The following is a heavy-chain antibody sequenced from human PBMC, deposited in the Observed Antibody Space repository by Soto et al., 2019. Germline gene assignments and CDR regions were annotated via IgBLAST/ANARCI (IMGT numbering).Heavy chain of an antibody. Sequence: QVQLVQSGAEVKKPGASVKVSCKASGYSFTNYAMHWVRQAPGQSLEWMGWISPGNDNTKYSQKFQGRVTITIDTSASTAYVELSSLRSEDTAAYYCARASGAFDIWGQGTMITVSS. CDR3: ARASGAFDI. V-gene: IGHV1-3*01. D-gene: IGHD3-3*01. J-gene: IGHJ3*02. CDR1: GYSFTNYA. CDR2: ISPGNDNT.